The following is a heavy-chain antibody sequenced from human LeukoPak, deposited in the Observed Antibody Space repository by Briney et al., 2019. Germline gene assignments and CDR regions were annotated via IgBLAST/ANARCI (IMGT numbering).Heavy chain of an antibody. Sequence: GGSLRLSCAASGFTFRTYSMSWVRQAPGKGLKWVSAICRSDGSRYYADSVKGRFTISRDNSKNTLYLQMNSLRGEDTAVYYCAKGGSPSCYSSSGYWGQGTLVTVSS. CDR1: GFTFRTYS. CDR2: ICRSDGSR. D-gene: IGHD2-2*01. CDR3: AKGGSPSCYSSSGY. V-gene: IGHV3-23*01. J-gene: IGHJ4*02.